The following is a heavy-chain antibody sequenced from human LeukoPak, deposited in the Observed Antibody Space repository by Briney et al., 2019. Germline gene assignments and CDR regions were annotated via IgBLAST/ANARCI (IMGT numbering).Heavy chain of an antibody. CDR3: ARASQWLAFDA. V-gene: IGHV3-66*01. D-gene: IGHD6-19*01. CDR2: IYSGERT. J-gene: IGHJ4*02. Sequence: PGGSLRLSCAASGFNVNSNTMGWVRQAPGKGLEWVSTIYSGERTNYGDSMKDRFTISRDIPTNTLYLQMNSLRGVDTALYYCARASQWLAFDAWGQGALVTVSS. CDR1: GFNVNSNT.